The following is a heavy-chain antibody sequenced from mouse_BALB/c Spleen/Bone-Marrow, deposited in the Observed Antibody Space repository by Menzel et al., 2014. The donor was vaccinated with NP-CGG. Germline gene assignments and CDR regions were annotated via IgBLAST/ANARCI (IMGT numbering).Heavy chain of an antibody. CDR2: IHPNSGNT. CDR1: GYTFTSSW. D-gene: IGHD2-10*01. Sequence: QVQLQQSESVLVRPGASVKLSCKASGYTFTSSWMHWAKQRPGQGLEWIGEIHPNSGNTNYNEKFKGKATLTVDTSSSTAYVDLSSLTSEDSAVYYCARTYYGNFYAKDNWGRGPSVPVSS. V-gene: IGHV1S130*01. CDR3: ARTYYGNFYAKDN. J-gene: IGHJ4*01.